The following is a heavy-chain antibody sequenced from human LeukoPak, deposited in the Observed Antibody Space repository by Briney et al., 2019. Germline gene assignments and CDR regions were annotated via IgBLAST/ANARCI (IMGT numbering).Heavy chain of an antibody. J-gene: IGHJ4*02. CDR3: AGTLTPYSGYDC. Sequence: SSETLSLTCTVSGGSISSYYWSWIRQPPGKGLEWIGYIYYSGSTNYNPSLKSRVTISVDTSKNQFSLKLSSVTAADTAVYYCAGTLTPYSGYDCWGQGTLVTVSS. CDR2: IYYSGST. CDR1: GGSISSYY. V-gene: IGHV4-59*08. D-gene: IGHD5-12*01.